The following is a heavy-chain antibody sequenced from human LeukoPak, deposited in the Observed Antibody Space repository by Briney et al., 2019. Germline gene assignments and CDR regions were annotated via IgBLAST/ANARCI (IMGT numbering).Heavy chain of an antibody. V-gene: IGHV1-69*05. CDR1: GGTFSSYA. D-gene: IGHD2-2*01. CDR3: ARSRYCSSTSCYLYYYYMDV. CDR2: IIPIFGTA. Sequence: ASVKVSCKASGGTFSSYAISWVRQAPGQGLEWMGGIIPIFGTANYAQKFQGRVTITTDESTSTAYMELSSLRSEDTAVYYCARSRYCSSTSCYLYYYYMDVWGKGTTVTVSS. J-gene: IGHJ6*03.